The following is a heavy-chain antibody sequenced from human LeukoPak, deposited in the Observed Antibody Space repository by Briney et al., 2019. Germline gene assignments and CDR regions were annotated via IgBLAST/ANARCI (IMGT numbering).Heavy chain of an antibody. Sequence: GGSLRLSCAASGFTFSDYYMSWIRQAPGKGLEWVSYISRNSYTNYADSVKGRFTISRDNSRNTLYLQMNSLSAEDTAVYYCAKEVRESAWFYFDYWGQGTLATVSS. J-gene: IGHJ4*02. CDR1: GFTFSDYY. D-gene: IGHD3-10*01. CDR3: AKEVRESAWFYFDY. V-gene: IGHV3-11*03. CDR2: ISRNSYT.